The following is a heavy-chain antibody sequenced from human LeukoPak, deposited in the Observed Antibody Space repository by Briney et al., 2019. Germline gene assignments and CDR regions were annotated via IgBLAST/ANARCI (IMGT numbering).Heavy chain of an antibody. D-gene: IGHD3-16*02. CDR2: ISAYNGNT. J-gene: IGHJ4*02. CDR3: ARDRPYYDYVWGSYRYGYFDY. V-gene: IGHV1-18*01. Sequence: ASVKVSCKASGYTFTSYGISWVRQAPGQGLEWMGWISAYNGNTNYAQKLQGRVTMTTDTSTSTAYMELRSLRSDDTAVYYCARDRPYYDYVWGSYRYGYFDYWGQGTLVTVSS. CDR1: GYTFTSYG.